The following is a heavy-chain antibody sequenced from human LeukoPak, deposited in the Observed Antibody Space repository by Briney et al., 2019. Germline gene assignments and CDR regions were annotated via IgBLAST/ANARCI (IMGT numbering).Heavy chain of an antibody. Sequence: AGGSLRLSCAASGFTFDDYAMHWVRQAPGKGLEWVSLISGDGGSTYYADSVKGRFTISRDNSKNSLYLQMNSLRTEDTALYYCAKDMMDIAAAGTIYYYYGMDVWGQGTTVTVSS. V-gene: IGHV3-43*02. CDR2: ISGDGGST. CDR3: AKDMMDIAAAGTIYYYYGMDV. D-gene: IGHD6-13*01. CDR1: GFTFDDYA. J-gene: IGHJ6*02.